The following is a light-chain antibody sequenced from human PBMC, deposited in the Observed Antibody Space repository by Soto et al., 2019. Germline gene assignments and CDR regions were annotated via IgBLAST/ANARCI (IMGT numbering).Light chain of an antibody. CDR2: DVS. V-gene: IGLV2-14*03. CDR1: SSDIGDYNY. Sequence: QSALTQPASVSGSPGQSITISCTGTSSDIGDYNYVSWYQHHPGKAPKLMIYDVSNRPSGVSNRFSGSKSGNTASLTISGLQAEDEADYYCSSKTSSSTLYVFGSGTKVTVL. J-gene: IGLJ1*01. CDR3: SSKTSSSTLYV.